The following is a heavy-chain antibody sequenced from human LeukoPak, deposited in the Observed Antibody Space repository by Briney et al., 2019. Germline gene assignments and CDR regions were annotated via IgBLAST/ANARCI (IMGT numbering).Heavy chain of an antibody. J-gene: IGHJ4*02. CDR2: IYYSGST. CDR1: GGSISCGSYY. CDR3: ARRGYNYGLPFDY. V-gene: IGHV4-39*01. D-gene: IGHD5-18*01. Sequence: SETLSLTCTVSGGSISCGSYYWGWIRQPPGKGLEWIGNIYYSGSTYYNPSLKSRVTISADTSKNQFSLKLSSVTAADTAVYFCARRGYNYGLPFDYWGQGTLVTVSS.